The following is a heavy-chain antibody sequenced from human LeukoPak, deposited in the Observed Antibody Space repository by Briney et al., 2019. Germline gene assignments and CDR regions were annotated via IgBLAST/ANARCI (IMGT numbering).Heavy chain of an antibody. J-gene: IGHJ4*02. CDR1: GFTFSSYA. CDR3: AKGGPGYCSGGSCYYFDY. CDR2: ISGSGGST. D-gene: IGHD2-15*01. V-gene: IGHV3-23*01. Sequence: GGSLRLSCAASGFTFSSYAMSWVRQAPGKGLEWVSAISGSGGSTYYADSVKGRFTISRDNSKNTLYLQMNSLRAEDTAVYYCAKGGPGYCSGGSCYYFDYWGQGTLVTVSS.